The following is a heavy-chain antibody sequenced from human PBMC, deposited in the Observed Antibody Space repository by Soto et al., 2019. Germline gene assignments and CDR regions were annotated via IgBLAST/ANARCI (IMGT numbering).Heavy chain of an antibody. CDR3: ARDGGASAGTPYF. J-gene: IGHJ4*02. CDR1: GGSFSGHF. Sequence: QVQLQQWGAGLLKPSETLSLTCAVYGGSFSGHFWSWIRQPPGKGLEWIGEINHSGESNCNPSLKSRVTISVDTSKNQFSLKLSSVTAADTAVYYCARDGGASAGTPYFWGQGSLVTVSS. V-gene: IGHV4-34*02. D-gene: IGHD6-13*01. CDR2: INHSGES.